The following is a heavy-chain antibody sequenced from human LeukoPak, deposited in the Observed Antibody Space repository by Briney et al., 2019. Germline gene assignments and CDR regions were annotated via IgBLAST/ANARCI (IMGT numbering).Heavy chain of an antibody. Sequence: GGSLRLSCAASGFTFSSYAMSWVRQAPGKGLEWVSAISSSGGSTYYADSVKGRFTISRDNSKNTLYLQMNSLRAEDTAVYYCAKVVVVTNKFDYWGQGTLVTVSS. J-gene: IGHJ4*02. V-gene: IGHV3-23*01. CDR1: GFTFSSYA. CDR3: AKVVVVTNKFDY. D-gene: IGHD2-21*01. CDR2: ISSSGGST.